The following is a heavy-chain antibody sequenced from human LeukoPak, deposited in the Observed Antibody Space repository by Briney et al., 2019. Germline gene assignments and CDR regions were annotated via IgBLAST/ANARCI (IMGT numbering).Heavy chain of an antibody. V-gene: IGHV3-23*01. J-gene: IGHJ3*02. D-gene: IGHD1-1*01. CDR2: ISASGGNT. CDR3: PKFYRDWETTGDAFDI. CDR1: GFTFSSYA. Sequence: GGSLRLSCAASGFTFSSYAMSWVRQAPGKGLEWVSVISASGGNTYYADSLKGRFTISRDNSKNTLYLQMDSLRAEDTAVYYCPKFYRDWETTGDAFDIWGQGTMVTVSS.